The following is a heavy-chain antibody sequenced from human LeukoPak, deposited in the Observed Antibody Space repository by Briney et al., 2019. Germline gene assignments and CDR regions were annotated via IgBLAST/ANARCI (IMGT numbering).Heavy chain of an antibody. CDR3: ARNPGYCSGGSSCAEYFQH. V-gene: IGHV1-69*04. CDR2: IIPILGIA. J-gene: IGHJ1*01. D-gene: IGHD2-15*01. Sequence: SVKVSCKASGGTFSSYAISWVRQAPGQGLEWMGRIIPILGIANYAQKFQGRVTITADKSTSTAYMELSSLRSEDTAVYYCARNPGYCSGGSSCAEYFQHWGQGTLVTVSS. CDR1: GGTFSSYA.